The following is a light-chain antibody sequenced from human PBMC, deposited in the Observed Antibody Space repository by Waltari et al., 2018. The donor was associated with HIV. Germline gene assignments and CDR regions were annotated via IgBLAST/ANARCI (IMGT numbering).Light chain of an antibody. CDR1: SSDLDNFKS. V-gene: IGLV2-14*01. Sequence: QSALTQPASVSGSPGQSITISCTGTSSDLDNFKSVSWYQHHPGKAPKVIIYEVSNRPSGVSYRFSGSKSGHTASLTISGLQAEDEADYFCMSYIISATPEFGGGTKLTVL. J-gene: IGLJ3*02. CDR2: EVS. CDR3: MSYIISATPE.